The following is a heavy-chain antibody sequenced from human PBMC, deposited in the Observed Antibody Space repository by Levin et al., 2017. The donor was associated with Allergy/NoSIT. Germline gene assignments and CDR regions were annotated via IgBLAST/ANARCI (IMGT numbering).Heavy chain of an antibody. CDR3: ARFESSGYSSAFDI. J-gene: IGHJ3*02. D-gene: IGHD3-22*01. Sequence: SETLSLTCTVSGGSIRSPDFYWSWIRQPPGTDLEFIGYISYSGSAYYNPSLKSRLTMSVDTSKNQFSLQLGSVTAADTAVYYCARFESSGYSSAFDIWGQGTMVTVSS. CDR2: ISYSGSA. V-gene: IGHV4-30-4*01. CDR1: GGSIRSPDFY.